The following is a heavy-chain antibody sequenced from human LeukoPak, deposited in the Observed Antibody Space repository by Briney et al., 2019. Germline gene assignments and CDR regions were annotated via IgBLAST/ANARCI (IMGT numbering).Heavy chain of an antibody. CDR3: ARTGGTSAFDI. Sequence: SETLSLTCAVYGGSFSSYYWSWIRQPPGKGLEWIGEINHSGSTNYNPSLKSRVTISVDTSKNQFSLKLSSVTAADTAVYYCARTGGTSAFDIWGQGTMVTVSS. V-gene: IGHV4-34*01. CDR1: GGSFSSYY. CDR2: INHSGST. D-gene: IGHD1-1*01. J-gene: IGHJ3*02.